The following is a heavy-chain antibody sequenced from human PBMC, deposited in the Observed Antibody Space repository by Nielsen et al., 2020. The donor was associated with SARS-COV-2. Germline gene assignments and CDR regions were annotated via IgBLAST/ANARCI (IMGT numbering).Heavy chain of an antibody. CDR2: ISSSSSTI. CDR1: GFTFSSYS. D-gene: IGHD3-3*01. V-gene: IGHV3-48*01. CDR3: ARIHYDFWSGETGVDY. Sequence: GGSLRLSCAASGFTFSSYSMNWVRQAPGKGLEWVSYISSSSSTIYYADSVKGRFTISRGNAKNSLYLQMNSLRAEDTAVYYCARIHYDFWSGETGVDYWGQGTLVTVSS. J-gene: IGHJ4*02.